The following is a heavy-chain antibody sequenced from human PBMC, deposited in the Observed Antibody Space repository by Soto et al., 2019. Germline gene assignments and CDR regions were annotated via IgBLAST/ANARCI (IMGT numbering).Heavy chain of an antibody. CDR2: IIPIFGTA. Sequence: QVQLVQSGAEVKKPGSSVKVSCKASGGTFSSYAISWVRQAPGQGLEWMGGIIPIFGTANYAQKFQGRVTITADESTSTAYMELSSLRSEDTAVYYCDRKEVIGWELLPHYYYYYGMDVWGQGTTVTVSS. J-gene: IGHJ6*02. CDR1: GGTFSSYA. CDR3: DRKEVIGWELLPHYYYYYGMDV. D-gene: IGHD1-26*01. V-gene: IGHV1-69*01.